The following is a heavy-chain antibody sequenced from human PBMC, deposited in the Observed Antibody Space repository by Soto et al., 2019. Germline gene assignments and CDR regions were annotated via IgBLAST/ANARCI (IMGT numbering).Heavy chain of an antibody. J-gene: IGHJ6*03. CDR3: VKYGSYCTGPTCDYFYYVDV. D-gene: IGHD2-8*02. CDR1: GFTFGSYV. V-gene: IGHV3-23*01. CDR2: ISGSSGGI. Sequence: EVQLLESGGGLVQPGGSLGLSCAASGFTFGSYVMTWVRQAPGKGLEWVSSISGSSGGIYYADSVRGRFTVSRDNSKNILYLQMSSLRAEDSAVYHCVKYGSYCTGPTCDYFYYVDVWGKGTAVTVSS.